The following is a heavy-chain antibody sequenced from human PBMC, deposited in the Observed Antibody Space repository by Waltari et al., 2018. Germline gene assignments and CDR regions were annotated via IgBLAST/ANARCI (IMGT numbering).Heavy chain of an antibody. CDR3: ASFSTSPN. V-gene: IGHV1-69*01. CDR1: GGPFRSYA. D-gene: IGHD3-3*01. J-gene: IGHJ4*02. Sequence: VQLVHSGAGVRKPGSWVKVSCKASGGPFRSYAISWVRQAPGQGLEWMGGIIPIFGTANYAQKFQGRVTITADESTSTAYMELSSLRSEDTAVYYCASFSTSPNWGQGTLVTVSS. CDR2: IIPIFGTA.